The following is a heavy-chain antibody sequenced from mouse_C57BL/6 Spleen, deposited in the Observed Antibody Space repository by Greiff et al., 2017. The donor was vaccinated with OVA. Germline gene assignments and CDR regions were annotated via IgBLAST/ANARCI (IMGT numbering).Heavy chain of an antibody. D-gene: IGHD1-1*01. V-gene: IGHV2-6-1*01. CDR1: GFSLTSYG. CDR2: IWSDGST. CDR3: ARQTNTVVGGFAY. J-gene: IGHJ3*01. Sequence: QVQLQQSGPGLVAPSQSLSITCTVSGFSLTSYGVHWVRQPPGKGLEWLGVIWSDGSTTYNSALKSRLSISKNNSKSQVFLKMNSLHTDDTAMYYCARQTNTVVGGFAYWGQGTLVTVSA.